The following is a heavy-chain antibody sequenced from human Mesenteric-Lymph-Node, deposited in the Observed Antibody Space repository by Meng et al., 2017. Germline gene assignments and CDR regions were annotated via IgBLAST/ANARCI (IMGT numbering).Heavy chain of an antibody. D-gene: IGHD3-9*01. CDR2: ISAYNGNT. Sequence: ASVKVSCKASGYTFTSYGISWVRQAPGQGLEWMGWISAYNGNTNYAQKLQGRVTMTTDTSTSTAYMELSRLRSDDTAVYYCARVEVLRYFDWLDDFDYWGQGTLVTVSS. CDR3: ARVEVLRYFDWLDDFDY. V-gene: IGHV1-18*01. J-gene: IGHJ4*02. CDR1: GYTFTSYG.